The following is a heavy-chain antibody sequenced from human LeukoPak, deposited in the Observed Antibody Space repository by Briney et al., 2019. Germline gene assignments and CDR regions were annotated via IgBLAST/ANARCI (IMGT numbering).Heavy chain of an antibody. Sequence: QTGGSLRLSCAASGFTFSSYAMHWVRQAPGKGLEWVAVISYDGSNKYYADSVKGRFTISRDNSKNTLYLQMNSLRAEDTAVYYCARGSGYFQHWGQGTLVTVSS. CDR2: ISYDGSNK. V-gene: IGHV3-30-3*01. CDR1: GFTFSSYA. CDR3: ARGSGYFQH. J-gene: IGHJ1*01.